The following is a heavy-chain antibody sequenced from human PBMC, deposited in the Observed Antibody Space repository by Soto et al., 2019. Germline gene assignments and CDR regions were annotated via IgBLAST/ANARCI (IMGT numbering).Heavy chain of an antibody. J-gene: IGHJ4*02. Sequence: LRLSCVVSGFTFTRYYMTWVRQAPGKGLEWVASINLDGSEQFYVDSVKGRFIISRDNARSSLYLQMNSRRAEDTALYFCSRENWFQDYWGPGTLVTVSS. D-gene: IGHD3-9*01. CDR3: SRENWFQDY. CDR1: GFTFTRYY. CDR2: INLDGSEQ. V-gene: IGHV3-7*03.